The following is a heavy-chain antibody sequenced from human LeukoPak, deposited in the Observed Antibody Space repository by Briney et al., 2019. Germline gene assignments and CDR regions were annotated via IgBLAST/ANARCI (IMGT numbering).Heavy chain of an antibody. CDR1: GGSNSSGSYY. V-gene: IGHV4-61*02. D-gene: IGHD2-2*01. CDR3: ARDIVVVPAAINYFDY. Sequence: SETLSLTCTVSGGSNSSGSYYWSWIRQPAGKGLEWIGRIYTSGSTNYNPSLKSRVTISVDTSKNQFSLKLSSVTAADTAVYYCARDIVVVPAAINYFDYWGQGTLVTVSS. CDR2: IYTSGST. J-gene: IGHJ4*02.